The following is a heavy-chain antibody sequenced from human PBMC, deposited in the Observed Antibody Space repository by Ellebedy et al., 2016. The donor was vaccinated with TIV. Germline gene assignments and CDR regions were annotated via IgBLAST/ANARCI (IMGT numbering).Heavy chain of an antibody. CDR3: TTIDVVVAASLPY. V-gene: IGHV3-15*01. J-gene: IGHJ4*02. D-gene: IGHD2-15*01. CDR2: IKSKTDGGTT. CDR1: GFTFSSYA. Sequence: GESLKISCAASGFTFSSYAMSWVRQAPGKGLEWVGRIKSKTDGGTTDYAAPVKGRFTISRDDSKNTLYLQMNSLKTEDTAVYYCTTIDVVVAASLPYWGQGTLVTVSS.